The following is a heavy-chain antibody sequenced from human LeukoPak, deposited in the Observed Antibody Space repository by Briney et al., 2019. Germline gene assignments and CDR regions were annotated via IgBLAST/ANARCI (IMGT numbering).Heavy chain of an antibody. CDR2: IYYSGST. CDR3: ARDLDYGDYVRAFDI. D-gene: IGHD4-17*01. V-gene: IGHV4-31*03. Sequence: SETLSPTCTVSGGSISSGGYYWSWIRQHPGKGLEWIGYIYYSGSTYYNPSLKSRVTISVDTSKNQFSLKLSSVTAADTAVYYCARDLDYGDYVRAFDIWGQGTMVTVSS. J-gene: IGHJ3*02. CDR1: GGSISSGGYY.